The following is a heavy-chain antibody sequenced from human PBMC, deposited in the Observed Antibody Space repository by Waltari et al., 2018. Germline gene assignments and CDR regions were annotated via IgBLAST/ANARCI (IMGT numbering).Heavy chain of an antibody. CDR2: GSAKSDFT. CDR1: GFVFGSYA. CDR3: ARYISRGRELMS. Sequence: EVQLLESGGGLVQPGGSLRLSCVASGFVFGSYAMTWVRQAPGKGLEGVSSGSAKSDFTNHADSGKGRFTISRDNSKNTLYLQMNSLRVEDAALYYCARYISRGRELMSWGQGTLVTVSS. J-gene: IGHJ4*02. V-gene: IGHV3-23*01. D-gene: IGHD1-7*01.